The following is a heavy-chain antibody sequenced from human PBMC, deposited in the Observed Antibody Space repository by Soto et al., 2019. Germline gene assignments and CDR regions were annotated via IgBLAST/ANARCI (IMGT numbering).Heavy chain of an antibody. D-gene: IGHD6-19*01. CDR1: GYTFTSYY. CDR3: AKVLSPGIAVAASSGAFDY. CDR2: INPSGGST. J-gene: IGHJ4*02. Sequence: GASVKVSCKASGYTFTSYYMHWVRQAPGQGLEWMGIINPSGGSTSYAQKFQGRVTMTRHTSTSTVYMELSSLRSEDTAVYYCAKVLSPGIAVAASSGAFDYWGQGTLVTVSS. V-gene: IGHV1-46*03.